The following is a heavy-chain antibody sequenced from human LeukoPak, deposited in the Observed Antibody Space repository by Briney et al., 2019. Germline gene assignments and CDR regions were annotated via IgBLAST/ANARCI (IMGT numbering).Heavy chain of an antibody. CDR2: IYYSGST. D-gene: IGHD4-17*01. CDR1: GAFITSSSHW. J-gene: IGHJ5*02. V-gene: IGHV4-39*01. Sequence: SETLSLTCAVSGAFITSSSHWWGWIRQPPGKGLEWIGTIYYSGSTYYNPSLRSRVTVSLDASKNQFSLKLTSVTAADTAVYYCARRNYGVLFDPWGQGTLVTVSS. CDR3: ARRNYGVLFDP.